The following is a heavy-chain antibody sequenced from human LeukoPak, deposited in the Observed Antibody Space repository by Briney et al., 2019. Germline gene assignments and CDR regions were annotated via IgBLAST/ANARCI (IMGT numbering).Heavy chain of an antibody. CDR2: INPNSGGT. V-gene: IGHV1-2*02. D-gene: IGHD2-21*01. CDR1: GYTFTGYY. J-gene: IGHJ3*02. Sequence: GASVKVSCKASGYTFTGYYMHWVRQAPGQGLEWMGWINPNSGGTNYAQKFQGRVTMTRDTSISTAYMELSRLRSDDTAVYYCARSDCGGDCYRALGEVVPSKEDAFDIWGQGTMVTVSS. CDR3: ARSDCGGDCYRALGEVVPSKEDAFDI.